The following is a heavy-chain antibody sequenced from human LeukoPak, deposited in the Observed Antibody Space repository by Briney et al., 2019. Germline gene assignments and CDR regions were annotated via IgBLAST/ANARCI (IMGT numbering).Heavy chain of an antibody. Sequence: AVKVSCKASRGTFSGYAISWVRQPPGQGREWMGRIIPILGIANYAQKFQGRVTITADKSTSTAYIELSSLRSEDTAVYYCARTREGYCSSTSCYRSPTWFDPWGQGTLVTVSS. CDR2: IIPILGIA. J-gene: IGHJ5*02. V-gene: IGHV1-69*04. CDR3: ARTREGYCSSTSCYRSPTWFDP. D-gene: IGHD2-2*01. CDR1: RGTFSGYA.